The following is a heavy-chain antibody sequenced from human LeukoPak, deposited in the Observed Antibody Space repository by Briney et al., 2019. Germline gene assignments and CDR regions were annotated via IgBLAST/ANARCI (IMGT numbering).Heavy chain of an antibody. CDR2: INHSGST. D-gene: IGHD3-22*01. CDR1: GGSFSGYY. CDR3: ATETYDSSGYPEY. V-gene: IGHV4-34*01. J-gene: IGHJ4*02. Sequence: SETLSLTCAVYGGSFSGYYWSWIRQPPGKGLEWIGEINHSGSTNYNPSLKSRVAISVDTSKNQFSLKLSSVTAADTAVYYCATETYDSSGYPEYWGQGTLVTVSS.